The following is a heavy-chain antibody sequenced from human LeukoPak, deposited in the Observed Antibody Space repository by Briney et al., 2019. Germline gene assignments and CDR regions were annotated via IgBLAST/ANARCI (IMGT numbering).Heavy chain of an antibody. CDR3: ARVDNSWYFYYYYGMDV. CDR1: GFTFSSYW. D-gene: IGHD6-13*01. CDR2: INSDGSST. Sequence: PGGSLRLSCAASGFTFSSYWMHWVRQAPGKGLVWVSRINSDGSSTSYADSVKGRFTISRDNSKNTLYLQMNSLRAEDTAVYYCARVDNSWYFYYYYGMDVWGQGTTVTVSS. J-gene: IGHJ6*02. V-gene: IGHV3-74*01.